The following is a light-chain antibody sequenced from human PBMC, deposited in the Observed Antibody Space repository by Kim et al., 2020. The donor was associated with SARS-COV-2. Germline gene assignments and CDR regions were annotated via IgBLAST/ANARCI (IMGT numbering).Light chain of an antibody. CDR3: QHYSRFPYT. Sequence: DIQMTQSLSTLSASVGDRVTITCRASQTISTWLAWYQQKPGKAPNLLIYLASTLESGVPSRFIGSGSGTEFTLTIDSLQPDDFATYYCQHYSRFPYTFGQGTKLEI. V-gene: IGKV1-5*03. J-gene: IGKJ2*01. CDR1: QTISTW. CDR2: LAS.